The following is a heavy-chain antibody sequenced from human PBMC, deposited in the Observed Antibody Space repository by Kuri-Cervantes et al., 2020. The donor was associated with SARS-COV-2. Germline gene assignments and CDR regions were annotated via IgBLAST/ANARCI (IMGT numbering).Heavy chain of an antibody. V-gene: IGHV3-33*08. CDR3: ARDFGFGSWELLGTDY. Sequence: GKSLKISCAASGFTFSNYSMNWVRLSPRKGLEWVAVIWYDGSNKYYADSVKGRFTISRDNSKNTLYLQMNSLRAEDTAVYYCARDFGFGSWELLGTDYWGQGTLVTVSS. CDR1: GFTFSNYS. CDR2: IWYDGSNK. D-gene: IGHD1-26*01. J-gene: IGHJ4*02.